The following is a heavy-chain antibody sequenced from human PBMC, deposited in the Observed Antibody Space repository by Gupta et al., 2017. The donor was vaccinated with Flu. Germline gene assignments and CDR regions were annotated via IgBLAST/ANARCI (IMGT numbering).Heavy chain of an antibody. J-gene: IGHJ6*02. CDR2: ISWNSGSI. CDR1: GFTFDDYA. V-gene: IGHV3-9*01. D-gene: IGHD3-10*01. CDR3: AKDHGSGSGNYYGMDV. Sequence: EVQLVESGGGLVQPGRSLRLSCAASGFTFDDYAMHWVRQAPGKGLEWVSGISWNSGSIGYADSVKGRFTISRDNAKNSLYLQMNSLRAEDTALYYCAKDHGSGSGNYYGMDVWGQGTTVTVSS.